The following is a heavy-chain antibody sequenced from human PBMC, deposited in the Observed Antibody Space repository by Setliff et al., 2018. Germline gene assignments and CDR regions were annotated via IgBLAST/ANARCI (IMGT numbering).Heavy chain of an antibody. D-gene: IGHD3-10*01. CDR2: INTNTGNP. V-gene: IGHV7-4-1*02. CDR3: ARGSRFGTIVYKGDYYMDV. Sequence: ASVKVSCKASGYTFTNYAMAWMRQAPGQGLEYMGWINTNTGNPIYAQGFTGRFVFSLDTSVSTAYLQISSLKSEDTAVYYCARGSRFGTIVYKGDYYMDVWGKGTTVTVSS. J-gene: IGHJ6*03. CDR1: GYTFTNYA.